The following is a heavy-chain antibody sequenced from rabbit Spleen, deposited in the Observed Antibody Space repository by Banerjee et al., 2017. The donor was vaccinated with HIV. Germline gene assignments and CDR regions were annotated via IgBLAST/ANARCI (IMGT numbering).Heavy chain of an antibody. Sequence: QSLEESGGDLVKPGASLTLTCTASGFSFSRSHYMCWVRQAPGKGLEWIACIYTGSSGTTYYASWSKVRFTISKTASTTVTLQMTSLTAADAATYFCTRLGHADYPYAYGLKLWGPGTLGTVS. D-gene: IGHD6-1*01. V-gene: IGHV1S40*01. CDR2: IYTGSSGTT. CDR1: GFSFSRSHY. J-gene: IGHJ4*01. CDR3: TRLGHADYPYAYGLKL.